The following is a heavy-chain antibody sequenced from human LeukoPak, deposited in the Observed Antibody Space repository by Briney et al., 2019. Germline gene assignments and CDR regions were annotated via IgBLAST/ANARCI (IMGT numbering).Heavy chain of an antibody. Sequence: ASVKVSCKASGYTFTGYYMHWVRQAPGQGLEWMGWINPNSGGTNYAQKFQGRVTMTRDTSISTAYMELSRLRSDDTAVYYCAREAQLHNWSDPWGQGTLVTVSS. CDR3: AREAQLHNWSDP. V-gene: IGHV1-2*02. CDR2: INPNSGGT. J-gene: IGHJ5*02. CDR1: GYTFTGYY. D-gene: IGHD1-1*01.